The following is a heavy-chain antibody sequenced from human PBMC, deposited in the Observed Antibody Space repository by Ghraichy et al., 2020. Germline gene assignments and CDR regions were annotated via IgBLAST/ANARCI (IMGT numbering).Heavy chain of an antibody. CDR2: MNPNNGDT. CDR1: GYTFTSYD. V-gene: IGHV1-8*01. CDR3: ARGRHWGGMDY. Sequence: ASVKVSCKASGYTFTSYDINWVRQATGQGLEWMGWMNPNNGDTGYAQNFQGRLTMTRNTSISTAYMELSSLRSEDAAVYYCARGRHWGGMDYWGQGTLVTVSS. J-gene: IGHJ4*02. D-gene: IGHD3-16*01.